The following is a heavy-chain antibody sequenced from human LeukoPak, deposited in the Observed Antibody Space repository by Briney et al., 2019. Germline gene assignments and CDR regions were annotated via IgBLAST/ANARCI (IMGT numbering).Heavy chain of an antibody. Sequence: SETLSLTCTVSGXSISSYYWSCIRQPAGKGLEWIGRIYTSGSTNYNPSLKSRVTMSVDTSKNQFSLKLSSLTAADTAVYYRARDFFNYYGSGSYSIHGMDVWGQGITVIVSS. D-gene: IGHD3-10*01. CDR1: GXSISSYY. CDR2: IYTSGST. CDR3: ARDFFNYYGSGSYSIHGMDV. J-gene: IGHJ6*02. V-gene: IGHV4-4*07.